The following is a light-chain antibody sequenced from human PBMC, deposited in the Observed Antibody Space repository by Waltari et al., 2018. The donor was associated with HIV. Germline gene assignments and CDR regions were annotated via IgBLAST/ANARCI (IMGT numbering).Light chain of an antibody. CDR2: SEN. V-gene: IGLV3-19*01. J-gene: IGLJ3*02. Sequence: SELTQDPAVSVALGQTVKITCQGDSLRRYYASWYQQKPGQAPVIVIYSENHRPSRITGRFSDSSSGNTASLTITGSQAEDEAHYYCCSRGNNGNHLVFGGGTKLTVL. CDR3: CSRGNNGNHLV. CDR1: SLRRYY.